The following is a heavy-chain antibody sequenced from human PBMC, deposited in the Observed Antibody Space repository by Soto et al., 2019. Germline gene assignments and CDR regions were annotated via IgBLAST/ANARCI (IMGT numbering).Heavy chain of an antibody. V-gene: IGHV3-21*01. J-gene: IGHJ4*02. D-gene: IGHD6-13*01. CDR2: ISSSSYI. CDR3: ARGPPAAAFDY. Sequence: PGGSLRLSCAASGFTFSSYSMNWVRQAPGKGLEWVSSISSSSYIYYADSVKGRFTISRDNAKNSLYLQMNSLRAEDTAVYYCARGPPAAAFDYWGQGTLVTVSS. CDR1: GFTFSSYS.